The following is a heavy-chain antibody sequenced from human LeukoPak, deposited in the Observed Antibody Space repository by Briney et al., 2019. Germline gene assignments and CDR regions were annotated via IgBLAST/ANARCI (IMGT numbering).Heavy chain of an antibody. CDR2: ISWDGGST. J-gene: IGHJ3*02. Sequence: PGGSLRLSCAASGFTSDDYAMHWVRQAPGKGLGWVSLISWDGGSTYYADSVKGRFTISRDNSKNSLYLQMNSLRAEDTALYYCARYDSSLYDAFDIWGQGTMVTVSS. CDR3: ARYDSSLYDAFDI. CDR1: GFTSDDYA. V-gene: IGHV3-43D*03. D-gene: IGHD3-22*01.